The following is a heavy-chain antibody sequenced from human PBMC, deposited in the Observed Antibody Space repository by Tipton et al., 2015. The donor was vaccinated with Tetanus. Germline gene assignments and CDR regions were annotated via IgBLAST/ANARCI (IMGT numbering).Heavy chain of an antibody. Sequence: SLRLSCAASGFTFSIYAMTWVRQAPGKGLEWVSGISSSGGSTYYADSVKGRFTISRDNSKNTLYLQMNSLRAEDTAVYYCAKDREYSSSSEDYWGQGTLVTVSS. J-gene: IGHJ4*02. CDR1: GFTFSIYA. CDR2: ISSSGGST. V-gene: IGHV3-23*01. D-gene: IGHD6-6*01. CDR3: AKDREYSSSSEDY.